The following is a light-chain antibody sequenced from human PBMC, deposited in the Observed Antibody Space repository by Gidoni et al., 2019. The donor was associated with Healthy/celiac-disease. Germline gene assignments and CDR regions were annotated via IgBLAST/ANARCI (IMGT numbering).Light chain of an antibody. CDR1: QSISSD. CDR2: AAY. J-gene: IGKJ4*01. V-gene: IGKV1-39*01. CDR3: QQRHSTPRLT. Sequence: DIQMTQSPSARSAAVGDRVTITCRSSQSISSDLNWYQQNPGKAPKLLIYAAYSLQSGVPSRFSGSGSGTDFTLTISSLQPADFATYYCQQRHSTPRLTFGGGTKVEIK.